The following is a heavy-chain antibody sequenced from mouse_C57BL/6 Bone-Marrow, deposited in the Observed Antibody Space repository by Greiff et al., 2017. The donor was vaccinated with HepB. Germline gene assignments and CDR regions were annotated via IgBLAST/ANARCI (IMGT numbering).Heavy chain of an antibody. CDR1: GYTFTEYT. J-gene: IGHJ4*01. V-gene: IGHV1-62-2*01. D-gene: IGHD1-1*01. CDR3: ARHGPYYYGSSYGYAMDY. Sequence: LKQSGAELVKPGASVKLSCKASGYTFTEYTIHWVKQRSGQGLEWIGWFYPGSGSIKYNEKFKDKATLTADKSSSTVYMELSRLTSEDSAVYFCARHGPYYYGSSYGYAMDYWGQGTSVTVSS. CDR2: FYPGSGSI.